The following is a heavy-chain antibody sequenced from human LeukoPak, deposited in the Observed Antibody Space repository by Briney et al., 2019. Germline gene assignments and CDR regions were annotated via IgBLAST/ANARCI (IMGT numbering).Heavy chain of an antibody. Sequence: ASVKVSCKASGYTFTGYYMHWVRQAPGQGLEWMGWINPNRGGTNYAQKFQGRVTMTRDTSISTAYMELSRLRSDDTAVYYCAREGMATITYWGQGTLVTVSS. CDR1: GYTFTGYY. D-gene: IGHD5-24*01. CDR2: INPNRGGT. CDR3: AREGMATITY. V-gene: IGHV1-2*02. J-gene: IGHJ4*02.